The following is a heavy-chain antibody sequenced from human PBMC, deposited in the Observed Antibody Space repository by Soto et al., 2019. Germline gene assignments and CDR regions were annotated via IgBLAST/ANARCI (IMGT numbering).Heavy chain of an antibody. CDR3: GSSASPDAY. D-gene: IGHD3-22*01. CDR1: GFIFNSYS. Sequence: EVQLVESGGGLVQPGGSLRLSCVASGFIFNSYSMNWLRQAPGKGLEWISYINCGSTSVFYADSVKGRFTISRDNAKNSLYLQMNSLRAEDTAVYYCGSSASPDAYWGQGTLVTVSS. V-gene: IGHV3-48*01. CDR2: INCGSTSV. J-gene: IGHJ4*02.